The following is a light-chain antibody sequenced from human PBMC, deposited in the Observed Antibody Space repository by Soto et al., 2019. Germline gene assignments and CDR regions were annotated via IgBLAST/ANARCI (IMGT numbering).Light chain of an antibody. CDR1: QGISNY. Sequence: DIEMTQSPSSLSASVGDRVTLSCRASQGISNYLAWYQQKPGQAPRLLIYAASSMPSGVSFRFTGSGSGTDSTPTISRLQAEDVATYYYQNHNWPPFTFGPGTKVDIK. V-gene: IGKV1-27*01. CDR3: QNHNWPPFT. J-gene: IGKJ3*01. CDR2: AAS.